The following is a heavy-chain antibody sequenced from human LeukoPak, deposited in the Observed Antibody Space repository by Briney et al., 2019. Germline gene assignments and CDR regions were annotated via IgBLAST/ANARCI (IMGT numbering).Heavy chain of an antibody. V-gene: IGHV4-4*07. CDR3: AREGLNPDDAFDI. CDR2: IYTSGST. D-gene: IGHD3-16*01. Sequence: PSETLSLTCTVSGGSISSYYWRWIRQPAGKGLEWIGRIYTSGSTNYNPSLKSRVTMSVDTSKNQFSLKLSSVTAADTAVYYCAREGLNPDDAFDIWGQGTMVTVSS. CDR1: GGSISSYY. J-gene: IGHJ3*02.